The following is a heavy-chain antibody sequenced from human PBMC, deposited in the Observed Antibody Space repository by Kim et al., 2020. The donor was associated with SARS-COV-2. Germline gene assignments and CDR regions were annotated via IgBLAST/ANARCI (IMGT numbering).Heavy chain of an antibody. V-gene: IGHV4-34*01. J-gene: IGHJ6*02. D-gene: IGHD3-22*01. CDR3: ARLSSGYYYYYYGMDV. Sequence: SLQRRVTISVDTSKNQFSLKLSSVTAADTAVYYCARLSSGYYYYYYGMDVWGQGTTVTVSS.